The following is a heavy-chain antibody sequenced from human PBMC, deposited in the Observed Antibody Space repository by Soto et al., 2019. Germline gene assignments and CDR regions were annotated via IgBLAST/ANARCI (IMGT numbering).Heavy chain of an antibody. Sequence: WETLSLTCTFSVGSISSYYWSCIRQPPGKGLEWIGYIYYSGSTNYNPSLKSRVTITVDTSKNQFSLKLSFVTAADTAVYYCAIHSSSWDSGKCPHYYGIDVWGPGITVTVS. CDR3: AIHSSSWDSGKCPHYYGIDV. V-gene: IGHV4-59*01. CDR2: IYYSGST. J-gene: IGHJ6*01. CDR1: VGSISSYY. D-gene: IGHD6-13*01.